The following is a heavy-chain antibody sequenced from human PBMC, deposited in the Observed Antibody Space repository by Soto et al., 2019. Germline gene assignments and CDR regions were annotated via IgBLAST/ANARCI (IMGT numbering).Heavy chain of an antibody. CDR3: ARARGYSSSFIDY. D-gene: IGHD6-13*01. V-gene: IGHV4-59*01. CDR2: IYYSGST. CDR1: GGSISSYY. J-gene: IGHJ4*02. Sequence: SETLSLTCTVSGGSISSYYWSWIRQPPGKGLEWIGHIYYSGSTNYNPSLKSRVTISVDTSKNQFSLKLSSVTAADTAVYYCARARGYSSSFIDYWGQGTLVTVSS.